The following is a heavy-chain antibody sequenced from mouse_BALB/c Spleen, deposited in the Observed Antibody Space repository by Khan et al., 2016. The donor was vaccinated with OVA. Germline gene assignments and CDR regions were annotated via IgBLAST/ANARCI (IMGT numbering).Heavy chain of an antibody. D-gene: IGHD2-1*01. CDR1: GYTLTNYG. J-gene: IGHJ3*01. Sequence: QIQLVQSGPELKKPGETVKISCKASGYTLTNYGMNWVKQAPGKGLKWMGWINTYTGEPTYAEDFKGRIAFSLETSASTAYLQINNVKNEDTATYFCARSNGNYWFAYWGQGTLVTVSA. V-gene: IGHV9-3-1*01. CDR3: ARSNGNYWFAY. CDR2: INTYTGEP.